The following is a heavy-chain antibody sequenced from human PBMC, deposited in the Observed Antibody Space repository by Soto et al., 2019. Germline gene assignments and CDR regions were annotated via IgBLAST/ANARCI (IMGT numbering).Heavy chain of an antibody. D-gene: IGHD4-17*01. Sequence: ASVKVSCKASGYTFTGYGISWVRQAPGQGFEWMGWISAYNGNTNYAQKLQGRVTMTTDTSTSTAYMELRSLRSDDTAAYYCARDGQNGDYGYYYYGMDVWGQGTTVTVSS. CDR2: ISAYNGNT. V-gene: IGHV1-18*01. CDR3: ARDGQNGDYGYYYYGMDV. J-gene: IGHJ6*02. CDR1: GYTFTGYG.